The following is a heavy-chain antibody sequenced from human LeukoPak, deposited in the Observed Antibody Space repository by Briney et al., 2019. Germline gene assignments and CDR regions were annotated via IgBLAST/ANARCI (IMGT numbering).Heavy chain of an antibody. D-gene: IGHD3-16*01. V-gene: IGHV4-61*02. J-gene: IGHJ4*02. CDR2: IYTSGST. Sequence: SQTLFLTCTVPGGPISSGRYSWSWIRQPAGKGLEWIGRIYTSGSTNYNPSLKSRVTISVDTSKNQFSLKLSSVTAADTAVYYCARSEHRSSFGYYWGQGTLVTVSS. CDR3: ARSEHRSSFGYY. CDR1: GGPISSGRYS.